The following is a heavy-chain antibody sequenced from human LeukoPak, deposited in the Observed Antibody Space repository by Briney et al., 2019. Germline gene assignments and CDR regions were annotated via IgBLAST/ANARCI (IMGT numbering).Heavy chain of an antibody. V-gene: IGHV1-18*01. J-gene: IGHJ3*02. CDR1: GYTFTSYG. D-gene: IGHD3-9*01. Sequence: ASVKVSCKASGYTFTSYGISWVRQAPGQGLEWMGWISAYNGNTNYAQKLQGRVTMTTDTSTSTAYMELMSLRSDDTAVYYCARDGDYDILTGYPGAFDIWGQGTMVTVSS. CDR3: ARDGDYDILTGYPGAFDI. CDR2: ISAYNGNT.